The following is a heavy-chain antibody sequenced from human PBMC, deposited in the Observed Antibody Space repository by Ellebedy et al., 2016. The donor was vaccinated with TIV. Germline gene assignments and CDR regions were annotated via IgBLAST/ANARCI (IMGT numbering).Heavy chain of an antibody. CDR3: ARGSILQTGNWFDP. Sequence: MPGGSLRLSCTVSGGSISNYYWSWIRQPAGKGLEWIGRIYTSGSTNYNPSLRSLVTMSPDTSRNQFSLRLTSVTAADTAVYYCARGSILQTGNWFDPWGQGALVTVSS. D-gene: IGHD2-21*02. V-gene: IGHV4-4*07. CDR2: IYTSGST. CDR1: GGSISNYY. J-gene: IGHJ5*02.